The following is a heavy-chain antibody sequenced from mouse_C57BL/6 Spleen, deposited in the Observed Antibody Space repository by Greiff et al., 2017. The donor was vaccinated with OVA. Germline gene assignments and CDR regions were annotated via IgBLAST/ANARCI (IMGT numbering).Heavy chain of an antibody. Sequence: EVKLVESGGGLVQPGGSMKLSCVASGFTFSNYWMNWVRQSPEKGLEWVAQIRLKSDNYATHYAESVKGRFTISRDDSKSSVYLQMNNLRAEDTGIYYCTGIDYYGSSYGFAYWGQGTLVTVSA. V-gene: IGHV6-3*01. J-gene: IGHJ3*01. CDR1: GFTFSNYW. CDR2: IRLKSDNYAT. D-gene: IGHD1-1*01. CDR3: TGIDYYGSSYGFAY.